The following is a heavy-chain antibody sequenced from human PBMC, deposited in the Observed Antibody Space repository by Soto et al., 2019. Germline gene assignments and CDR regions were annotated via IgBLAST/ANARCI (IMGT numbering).Heavy chain of an antibody. J-gene: IGHJ4*02. CDR3: AKEILLWFGELSEELYYFDY. Sequence: PGGSLRLSCAASGFTFSSYAMSWVRQAPGKGPEWVSAISGSGGSTYYADSVKGRFTISRDNSKNTLYLQMNSLRAEDTAVYYCAKEILLWFGELSEELYYFDYWGQGTLVTVSS. D-gene: IGHD3-10*01. CDR1: GFTFSSYA. V-gene: IGHV3-23*01. CDR2: ISGSGGST.